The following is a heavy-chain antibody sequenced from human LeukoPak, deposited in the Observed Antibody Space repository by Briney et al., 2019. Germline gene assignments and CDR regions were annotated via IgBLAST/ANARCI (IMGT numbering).Heavy chain of an antibody. Sequence: SVKVSCKASGGTFSSYATSWVRQAPGQGLEWMGGIIPIFGTANYAQKFQGRVTITADESTSTAYMELSSLRSEDTAVYYCARSLGVRGVIDHHYYYYMDVWGKGTTVTVSS. CDR1: GGTFSSYA. CDR2: IIPIFGTA. D-gene: IGHD3-10*01. CDR3: ARSLGVRGVIDHHYYYYMDV. V-gene: IGHV1-69*13. J-gene: IGHJ6*03.